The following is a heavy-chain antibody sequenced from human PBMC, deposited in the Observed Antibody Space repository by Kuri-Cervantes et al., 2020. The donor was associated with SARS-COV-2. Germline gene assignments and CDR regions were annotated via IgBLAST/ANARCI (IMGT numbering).Heavy chain of an antibody. CDR3: ARGDQELGMVWYFDL. V-gene: IGHV3-11*04. J-gene: IGHJ2*01. Sequence: GGSLRLSCAASGFTFSDYYMSWIRQAPGKGLEWVSYISSSGSTIYYADSVKGRFTITRDNAKNSLYLQMNSLRVEDTAVYYCARGDQELGMVWYFDLWGRGTLVIVSS. CDR1: GFTFSDYY. D-gene: IGHD7-27*01. CDR2: ISSSGSTI.